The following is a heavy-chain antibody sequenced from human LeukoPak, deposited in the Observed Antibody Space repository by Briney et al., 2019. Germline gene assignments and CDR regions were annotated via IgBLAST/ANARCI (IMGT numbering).Heavy chain of an antibody. CDR2: INHSGST. D-gene: IGHD3-3*01. V-gene: IGHV4-34*01. Sequence: SETLSLTCAVYGGSFSGYYWSWIRQPPGKGLEWIGEINHSGSTNYNPSLKSRVTISVDTSKNQFSLKLSSVTAADTAVYYCARVGRKITIFGVVAHSYYFDYWGQGTLVTVSS. CDR3: ARVGRKITIFGVVAHSYYFDY. CDR1: GGSFSGYY. J-gene: IGHJ4*02.